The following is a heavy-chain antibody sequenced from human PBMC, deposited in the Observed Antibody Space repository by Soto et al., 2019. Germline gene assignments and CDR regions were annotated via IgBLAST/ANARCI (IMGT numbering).Heavy chain of an antibody. D-gene: IGHD3-16*01. CDR1: GGSISSSSYY. V-gene: IGHV4-39*01. Sequence: PSETLSLTCTVSGGSISSSSYYWGWIRQPPGKGLEWIGSIYYSGSTYYNPSLKSRVTISVDTSKNQFSLKLSSVTAADTAVYYCARQRHGGDGYNYGMDVWGQGTTVTVSS. CDR3: ARQRHGGDGYNYGMDV. J-gene: IGHJ6*02. CDR2: IYYSGST.